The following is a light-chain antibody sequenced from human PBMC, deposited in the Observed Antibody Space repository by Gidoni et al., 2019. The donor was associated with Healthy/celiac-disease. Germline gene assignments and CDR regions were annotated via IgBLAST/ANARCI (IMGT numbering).Light chain of an antibody. CDR1: QSVSSSY. V-gene: IGKV3-20*01. J-gene: IGKJ4*01. Sequence: EIVLTQSPGTLSLSPGERATLSCRASQSVSSSYLAWYQQKPGQAPRLLIYGASSRATGIPDRFSGSGSGTDFTLTISRLEPADFAVYYCQQYGSSPLTFXAXTKVEI. CDR2: GAS. CDR3: QQYGSSPLT.